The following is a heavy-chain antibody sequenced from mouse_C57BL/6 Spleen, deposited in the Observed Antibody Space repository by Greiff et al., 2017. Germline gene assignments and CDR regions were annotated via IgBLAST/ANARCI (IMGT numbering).Heavy chain of an antibody. J-gene: IGHJ2*01. CDR2: IYPGSGST. CDR3: ARKGLYYSNLDY. D-gene: IGHD2-5*01. V-gene: IGHV1-55*01. CDR1: GYTFTSYW. Sequence: QVHVKQSGAELVKPGASVKMSCKASGYTFTSYWITWVKQRPGQGLEWIGDIYPGSGSTNYNEKFKSKATLTVDTSSSTAYMQLSSLTSEDSAVYYCARKGLYYSNLDYWGQGTTLTVSS.